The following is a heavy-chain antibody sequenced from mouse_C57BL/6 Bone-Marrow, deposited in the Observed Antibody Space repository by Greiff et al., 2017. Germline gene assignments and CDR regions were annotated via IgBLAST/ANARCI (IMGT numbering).Heavy chain of an antibody. CDR1: GYTFTSYG. D-gene: IGHD1-1*01. CDR3: ARAVYDYGSRRTWFAY. Sequence: VQLQQSGAELARPGASVKLSCKASGYTFTSYGISWVKQRTGQGLEWIGEIYPRSGNTYYNEKFKGKATLTADKSSSTAYMELRSLTSEDSAVYFCARAVYDYGSRRTWFAYWGQGTLVTVSA. J-gene: IGHJ3*01. CDR2: IYPRSGNT. V-gene: IGHV1-81*01.